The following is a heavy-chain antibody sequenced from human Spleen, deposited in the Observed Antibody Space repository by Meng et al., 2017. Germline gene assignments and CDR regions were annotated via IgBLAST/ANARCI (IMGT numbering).Heavy chain of an antibody. CDR2: MNPNSGNT. CDR1: GYTFINYD. CDR3: ARDDSSGYYSY. Sequence: QVQLVQSGAEWKKPGASVKVSCKSSGYTFINYDINWVRQATGQGPEWMGWMNPNSGNTGYAQKFEGRLTITRNTSISTAYLELNSLRFEDTAIYYCARDDSSGYYSYWGQGTLVTVSS. D-gene: IGHD3-22*01. V-gene: IGHV1-8*03. J-gene: IGHJ4*02.